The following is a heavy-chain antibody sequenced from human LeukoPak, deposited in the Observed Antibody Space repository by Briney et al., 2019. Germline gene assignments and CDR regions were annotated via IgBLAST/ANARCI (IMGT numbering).Heavy chain of an antibody. CDR3: ASSLEHYSNYESDTTDY. CDR2: ISSSSSYI. J-gene: IGHJ4*02. V-gene: IGHV3-21*01. CDR1: GFTFSSYS. D-gene: IGHD4-11*01. Sequence: GGSLRLSCAASGFTFSSYSMNWVRQAPGKGLEWVSSISSSSSYIYYADSVKGRFTISRDNAKNSLYLQMNSLRAEDTAVYYCASSLEHYSNYESDTTDYWGQGTLVTVSS.